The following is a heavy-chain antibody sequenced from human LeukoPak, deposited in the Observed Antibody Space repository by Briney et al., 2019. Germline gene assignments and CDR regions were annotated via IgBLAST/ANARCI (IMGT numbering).Heavy chain of an antibody. CDR1: GGTFSSYA. J-gene: IGHJ4*02. D-gene: IGHD5-12*01. CDR3: ARDLPNGGYDHYFYY. Sequence: ASVKVSCKASGGTFSSYAISWVRQAPGQGLEWMGGIIPIFGTANYAQKFQGRVTITTDESTSTAYMEVGSLGSEDTAVYYCARDLPNGGYDHYFYYWGQGNLVTVSS. CDR2: IIPIFGTA. V-gene: IGHV1-69*05.